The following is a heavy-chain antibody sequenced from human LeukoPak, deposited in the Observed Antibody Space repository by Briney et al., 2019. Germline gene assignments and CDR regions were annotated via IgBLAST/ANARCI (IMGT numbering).Heavy chain of an antibody. CDR2: IYYSGST. Sequence: SETLSLTCTVSGGSISSYYWSWIRQPPGKGLEWIGYIYYSGSTNYNPSLKSRVTISVDTSKNQFSLKLSSVTAADTAVYYCARRGRKIAAHFDYWGQGTLVTVSS. CDR3: ARRGRKIAAHFDY. D-gene: IGHD6-13*01. J-gene: IGHJ4*02. V-gene: IGHV4-59*08. CDR1: GGSISSYY.